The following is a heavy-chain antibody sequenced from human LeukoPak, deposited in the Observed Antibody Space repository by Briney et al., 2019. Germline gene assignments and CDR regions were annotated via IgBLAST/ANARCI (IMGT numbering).Heavy chain of an antibody. J-gene: IGHJ4*02. D-gene: IGHD1-26*01. CDR2: ISGSGGST. CDR3: AKDLVGATSY. CDR1: GFTFISYA. V-gene: IGHV3-23*01. Sequence: GGSLRLSCPASGFTFISYAMSWVRQAPGKGLEWVSAISGSGGSTYYADSVKGRFTISRDNSKNTLYLQMNSLRAEDTAVYYCAKDLVGATSYWGQGTLVTVSS.